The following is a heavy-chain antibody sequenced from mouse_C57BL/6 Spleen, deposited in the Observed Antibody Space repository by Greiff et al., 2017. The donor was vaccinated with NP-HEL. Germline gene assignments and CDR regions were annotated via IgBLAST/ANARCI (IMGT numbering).Heavy chain of an antibody. V-gene: IGHV5-6*01. CDR2: ISSGGSYT. J-gene: IGHJ2*01. Sequence: EVKLMESGGDLVKPGGSLKLSCAASGFTFSSYGMSWVRQTPDKRLEWVATISSGGSYTYYPDSVKGRFTLSRDNAKNTLYLQMSSLKSEDTAMYYCARQNLTGVRYYFDYWGQGTTLTVSS. D-gene: IGHD4-1*01. CDR3: ARQNLTGVRYYFDY. CDR1: GFTFSSYG.